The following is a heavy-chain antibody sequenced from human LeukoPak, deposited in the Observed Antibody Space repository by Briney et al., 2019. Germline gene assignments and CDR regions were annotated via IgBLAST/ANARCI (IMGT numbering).Heavy chain of an antibody. D-gene: IGHD3-3*01. Sequence: GGSLRLSCAASGLTFSGYWMHWVRQAPGKGLVWVSRINSDGRSTTYADSVKGRFTVSRDNAKNTLYLHMNSLRAEDTAVYYCARGGGYYNFWSGDYYHYYYYMDLWGKGTTVTVSS. V-gene: IGHV3-74*01. J-gene: IGHJ6*03. CDR2: INSDGRST. CDR1: GLTFSGYW. CDR3: ARGGGYYNFWSGDYYHYYYYMDL.